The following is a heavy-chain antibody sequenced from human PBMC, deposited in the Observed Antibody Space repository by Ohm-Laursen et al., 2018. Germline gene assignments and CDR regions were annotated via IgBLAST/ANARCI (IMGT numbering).Heavy chain of an antibody. J-gene: IGHJ4*02. V-gene: IGHV3-23*01. Sequence: GSLRLSCAASGFTFSSYAMSWVRQAPGKGLEWGSVISGSGGITYYADSVRGRFTISRDNSKNTLYLQMNSLRAEDTAVYYCAKNQLLSYLCPVDFWGQGTLVTVSS. CDR2: ISGSGGIT. CDR3: AKNQLLSYLCPVDF. CDR1: GFTFSSYA. D-gene: IGHD2-2*01.